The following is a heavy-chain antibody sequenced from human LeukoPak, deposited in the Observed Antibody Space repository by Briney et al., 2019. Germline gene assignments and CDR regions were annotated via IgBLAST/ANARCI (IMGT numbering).Heavy chain of an antibody. V-gene: IGHV1-2*02. CDR2: LRPDTGAT. CDR3: ARVDTVGTVNPFY. J-gene: IGHJ4*02. CDR1: EYTFSAFY. D-gene: IGHD5-12*01. Sequence: ASVKVSCKTSEYTFSAFYIHWVRQVPGQGLEWMGWLRPDTGATNFAQNFLGRVTMTGDTSISTAYMELSRLRPDDTAVYYCARVDTVGTVNPFYWGQGTLVTVSS.